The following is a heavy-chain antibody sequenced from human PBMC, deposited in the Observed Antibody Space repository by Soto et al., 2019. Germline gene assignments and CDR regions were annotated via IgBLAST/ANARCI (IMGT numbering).Heavy chain of an antibody. V-gene: IGHV4-39*01. CDR1: GGSISRSSYY. CDR2: IYYSGCP. CDR3: TRHAYGVFGL. J-gene: IGHJ4*02. D-gene: IGHD4-17*01. Sequence: QLQLQESCPGLVKPSETLSLTCTVSGGSISRSSYYWGWLRQPPGKGLEWIGSIYYSGCPYYNPSLKGRVSISVETSNNQYCLKPSSVTAADTALYYCTRHAYGVFGLWVQGTLVTVSS.